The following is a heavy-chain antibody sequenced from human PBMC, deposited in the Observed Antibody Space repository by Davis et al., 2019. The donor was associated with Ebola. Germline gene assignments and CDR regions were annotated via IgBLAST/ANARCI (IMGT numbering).Heavy chain of an antibody. J-gene: IGHJ5*02. V-gene: IGHV3-7*03. CDR2: IKSDESEK. CDR3: ARLSLYNSGGGGVDP. D-gene: IGHD6-19*01. Sequence: GESLKISCAASGFTISSYWMSWVRQAPGKGPEWVANIKSDESEKFYVDSVKGRFTISRDNVKNSLYLQMNSLRAEDTAVYYCARLSLYNSGGGGVDPWGQGTLVTVSS. CDR1: GFTISSYW.